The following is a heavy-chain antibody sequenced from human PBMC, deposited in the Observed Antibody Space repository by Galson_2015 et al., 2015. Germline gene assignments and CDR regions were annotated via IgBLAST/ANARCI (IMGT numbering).Heavy chain of an antibody. CDR2: ISYDGSNK. Sequence: SLRLSCAASGFTFSSYGMHWVRQAPGKGLEWVAVISYDGSNKYYADSVKGRFTISRDNSKNTLYLQMNSLRAEDTAVYYCAKMGKSWGYDIRGSGDAFDIWGQGTMVTVSS. D-gene: IGHD3-22*01. J-gene: IGHJ3*02. CDR3: AKMGKSWGYDIRGSGDAFDI. CDR1: GFTFSSYG. V-gene: IGHV3-30*18.